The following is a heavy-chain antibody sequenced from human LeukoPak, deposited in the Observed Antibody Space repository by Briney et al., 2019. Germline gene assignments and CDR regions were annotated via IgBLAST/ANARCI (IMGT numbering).Heavy chain of an antibody. CDR3: AIQSGATDY. Sequence: SETLSLTCAVSGYSISTGYYWAWIRQPPGKGLEWITTVYYGGSTYYNPSLKSRVTISVDTSRNQFSRNLRSVTAADTAVYYCAIQSGATDYWGQGTLVTVSS. J-gene: IGHJ4*02. CDR1: GYSISTGYY. V-gene: IGHV4-38-2*01. D-gene: IGHD1-26*01. CDR2: VYYGGST.